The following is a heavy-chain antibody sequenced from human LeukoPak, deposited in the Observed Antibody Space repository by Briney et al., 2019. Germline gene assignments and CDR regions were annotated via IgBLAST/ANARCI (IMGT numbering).Heavy chain of an antibody. Sequence: PSETLSLTCTVSGYSISSTFYWGWIRRPPGKGLEWIGSIYHSGSTHYNPSLKSRMSISVDRSKNQFSLNLTSVTAADTAVYYCARARYCSGTSCSLGYFDYWGQGTLVTVSS. D-gene: IGHD2-2*01. V-gene: IGHV4-38-2*02. J-gene: IGHJ4*02. CDR3: ARARYCSGTSCSLGYFDY. CDR2: IYHSGST. CDR1: GYSISSTFY.